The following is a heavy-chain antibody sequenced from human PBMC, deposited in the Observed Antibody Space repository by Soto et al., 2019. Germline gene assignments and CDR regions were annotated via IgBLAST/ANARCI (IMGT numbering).Heavy chain of an antibody. CDR1: GYTFTDYG. CDR2: INPYNGHT. CDR3: ARGFSATTTCYDVDH. Sequence: QVQLVQSGAEVKKPGASVKVSCKASGYTFTDYGLSWVRQAPGRGLEWMGWINPYNGHTNYARNRQDRVTITTGTSTTTAYLDLRSLGSDDTAMYYCARGFSATTTCYDVDHWGQGTLVTVSS. D-gene: IGHD1-26*01. V-gene: IGHV1-18*01. J-gene: IGHJ5*02.